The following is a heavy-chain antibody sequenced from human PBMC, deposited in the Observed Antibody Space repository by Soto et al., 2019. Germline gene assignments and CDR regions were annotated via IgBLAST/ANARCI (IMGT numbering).Heavy chain of an antibody. CDR2: ISNTGGNK. J-gene: IGHJ4*02. Sequence: EVQLLESGGGLVQPGGSLRLSCAASEFIFSNYVMSWVRQAPGKGLEWVSSISNTGGNKFYAGSVQGHFTISRDNSKNTLYLQMNSLRAEDTATYYCARFIGHTWNYISYFDYRGQGTLVTVSA. CDR3: ARFIGHTWNYISYFDY. D-gene: IGHD1-20*01. V-gene: IGHV3-23*01. CDR1: EFIFSNYV.